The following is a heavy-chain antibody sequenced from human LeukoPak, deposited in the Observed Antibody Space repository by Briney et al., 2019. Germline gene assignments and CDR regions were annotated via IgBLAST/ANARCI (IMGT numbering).Heavy chain of an antibody. J-gene: IGHJ4*02. Sequence: PGGTLRLSCEASGFTFNNYGMSWVRQAPGKGLEWVSSISGSGGSTYYADSVKGRFTISRDNSNNTLYLQMNSLRAEDTAVYYCAKDFWDIVVVPSAIPDYWGQGTLVTVSS. CDR1: GFTFNNYG. D-gene: IGHD2-2*01. CDR3: AKDFWDIVVVPSAIPDY. V-gene: IGHV3-23*01. CDR2: ISGSGGST.